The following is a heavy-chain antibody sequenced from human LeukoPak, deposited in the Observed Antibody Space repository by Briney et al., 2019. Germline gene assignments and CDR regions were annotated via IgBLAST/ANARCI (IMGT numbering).Heavy chain of an antibody. J-gene: IGHJ5*02. CDR2: IRSKPYGGTA. Sequence: GGSLRLSCTASGLLFGDYGMTWVRQAPGKGLEWVGFIRSKPYGGTADYAEPVKGRFTISRDDSRTIAYLDMNGLKTEDSAVYHCTVQVIPSDKWFDPWGLGTPVSVSS. V-gene: IGHV3-49*04. D-gene: IGHD2-21*01. CDR3: TVQVIPSDKWFDP. CDR1: GLLFGDYG.